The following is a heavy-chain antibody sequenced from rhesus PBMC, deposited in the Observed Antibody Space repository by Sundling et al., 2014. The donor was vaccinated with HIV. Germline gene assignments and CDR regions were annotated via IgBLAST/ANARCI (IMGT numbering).Heavy chain of an antibody. J-gene: IGHJ4*01. Sequence: QLQLQESGPGLVKPSETLSVTCAVSGGSISSSYWSWIRQAPGKGLEWIGRVSGAIGNTEYNPSVKSRVTISTDTSKNQFSLKLTSVTAADTAVYYCARRLLGSFDYWGQGVLVTVSS. CDR2: VSGAIGNT. V-gene: IGHV4-173*01. CDR1: GGSISSSY. CDR3: ARRLLGSFDY. D-gene: IGHD3-34*01.